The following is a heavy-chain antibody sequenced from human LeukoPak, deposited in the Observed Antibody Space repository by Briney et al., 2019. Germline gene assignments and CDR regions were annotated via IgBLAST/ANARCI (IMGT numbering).Heavy chain of an antibody. D-gene: IGHD5-24*01. CDR2: ISGSGGST. CDR1: GFTFSSYA. V-gene: IGHV3-23*01. CDR3: ASPIRDGYNYWYFDL. Sequence: PGGSLRLSCAASGFTFSSYAMSWVRQAPGKGLEWVSAISGSGGSTYYADSVKGRFTISRDNSKNTLYLQMNSLRAEDTAVYYCASPIRDGYNYWYFDLWGRGTLVTVSS. J-gene: IGHJ2*01.